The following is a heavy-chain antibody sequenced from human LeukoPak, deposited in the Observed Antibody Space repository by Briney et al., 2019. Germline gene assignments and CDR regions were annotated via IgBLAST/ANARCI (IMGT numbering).Heavy chain of an antibody. J-gene: IGHJ4*02. CDR2: ITDDATT. D-gene: IGHD1-26*01. CDR3: VRDRVGPDY. V-gene: IGHV3-74*03. Sequence: GGSLRLSCAASGFTFSSAWMHWVRQAPGTGLVWVSRITDDATTTDADSVRGRFTISRDNAKNILYLQMNSLRAEDTALYYCVRDRVGPDYWGQGTLVTVSS. CDR1: GFTFSSAW.